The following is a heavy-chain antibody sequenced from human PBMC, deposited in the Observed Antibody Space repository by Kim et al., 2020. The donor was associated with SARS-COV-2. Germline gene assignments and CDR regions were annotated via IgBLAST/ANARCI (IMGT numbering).Heavy chain of an antibody. CDR1: GYTFTSYG. J-gene: IGHJ6*02. D-gene: IGHD3-10*01. V-gene: IGHV1-18*01. Sequence: ASVKVSCKASGYTFTSYGISWVRQAPGQGLEWMGWISAYNGNTNYAQKLQGRVTMTTDTSTSTAYMELRSLRSDDTAVYYCARAGGLLWSPRLYGMDVWGQGATVTVSS. CDR3: ARAGGLLWSPRLYGMDV. CDR2: ISAYNGNT.